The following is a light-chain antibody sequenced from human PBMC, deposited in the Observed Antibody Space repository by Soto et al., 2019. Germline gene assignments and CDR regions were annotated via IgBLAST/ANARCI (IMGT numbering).Light chain of an antibody. V-gene: IGKV1-39*01. Sequence: QLTQSPSSLSASVGDRVLITCGSSQSVSRSLNWYQQTAGRPPKLLIFAASSLHSGVPSRFSGAGSGTHFTLTISSLQPEDFATYYCQQNAITPPWTFGQGTKVEIK. CDR2: AAS. CDR3: QQNAITPPWT. J-gene: IGKJ1*01. CDR1: QSVSRS.